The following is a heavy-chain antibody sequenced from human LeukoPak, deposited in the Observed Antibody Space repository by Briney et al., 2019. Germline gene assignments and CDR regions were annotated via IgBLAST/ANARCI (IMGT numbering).Heavy chain of an antibody. CDR3: ARGRDYYGSGAHYYMDV. V-gene: IGHV4-34*01. CDR2: INHSGST. D-gene: IGHD3-10*01. J-gene: IGHJ6*03. CDR1: GGSFSGDY. Sequence: SETLSLTCAVYGGSFSGDYWSWIRQPPGKGLEWIGEINHSGSTNYNPSLKSRVTISVDTSKNQFSLKLSSVTAADTAVYYCARGRDYYGSGAHYYMDVWGKGTTVTASS.